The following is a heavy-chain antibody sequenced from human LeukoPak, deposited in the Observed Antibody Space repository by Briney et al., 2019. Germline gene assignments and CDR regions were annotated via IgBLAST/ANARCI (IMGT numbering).Heavy chain of an antibody. Sequence: SETLSLTCTVSGYSSSSGYYWGWIRQPPGKGLEWIGSIYHSGSAYYNPSLKSRVTISVDTSKNQFSLKLSSVTAADTAVYYCARWSGSHDAFDIWGQGTMVTVSS. CDR1: GYSSSSGYY. V-gene: IGHV4-38-2*02. CDR2: IYHSGSA. CDR3: ARWSGSHDAFDI. D-gene: IGHD1-26*01. J-gene: IGHJ3*02.